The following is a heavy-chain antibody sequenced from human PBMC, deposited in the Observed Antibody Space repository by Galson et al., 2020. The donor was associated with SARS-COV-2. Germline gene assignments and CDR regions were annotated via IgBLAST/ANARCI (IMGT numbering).Heavy chain of an antibody. V-gene: IGHV4-30-2*01. CDR3: ARLRFLEWLLDY. CDR2: LYHSGST. CDR1: GGSISSGGYS. Sequence: ETSETLSLTCAVSGGSISSGGYSWSWIRQPPGKGLEWIGYLYHSGSTYYNPSLKSRVTISVDRSKNQFSLKLSSVTAADTAVYYCARLRFLEWLLDYWGQGTLVTVSS. J-gene: IGHJ4*02. D-gene: IGHD3-3*01.